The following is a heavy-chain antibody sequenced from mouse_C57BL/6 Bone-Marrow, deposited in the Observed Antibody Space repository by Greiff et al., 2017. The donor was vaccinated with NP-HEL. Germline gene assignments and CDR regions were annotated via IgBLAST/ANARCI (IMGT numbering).Heavy chain of an antibody. CDR2: IYPGSGST. CDR3: ARLLHYRPYAMDY. CDR1: GYTFTSYW. D-gene: IGHD2-12*01. V-gene: IGHV1-55*01. J-gene: IGHJ4*01. Sequence: QVQLQQPGAELVKPGASVKMSCKASGYTFTSYWITWVKQRPGQGLEWIGDIYPGSGSTNYNEKFKSKATLTVDTSSSTAYMQLSSLTSEDSAVYYCARLLHYRPYAMDYWGQGTAVTVSS.